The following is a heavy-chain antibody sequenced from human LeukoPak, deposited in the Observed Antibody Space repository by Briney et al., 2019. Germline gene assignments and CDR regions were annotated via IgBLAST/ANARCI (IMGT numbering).Heavy chain of an antibody. CDR2: GHYTGTT. CDR1: GGSMSSYN. CDR3: ARETYTSGGVIAIDY. J-gene: IGHJ4*02. D-gene: IGHD3-16*02. V-gene: IGHV4-59*01. Sequence: PSETLSLTRTVPGGSMSSYNWSWIRQSPMKVFDWIGYGHYTGTTRYNPSLESRVTISVDTSKNQFSLKLTSLTAADTAVYYCARETYTSGGVIAIDYWGQGTRVTVSS.